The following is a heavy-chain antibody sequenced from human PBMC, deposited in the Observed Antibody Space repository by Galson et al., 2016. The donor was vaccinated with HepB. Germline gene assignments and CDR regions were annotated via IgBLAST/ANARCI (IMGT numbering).Heavy chain of an antibody. CDR1: GFTFSKYY. CDR3: ARDNWGLDV. J-gene: IGHJ6*02. V-gene: IGHV3-72*01. CDR2: IKHKDNSYAK. D-gene: IGHD1-20*01. Sequence: SLRLSCAASGFTFSKYYMDWVRQAPGKGLEWVGRIKHKDNSYAKEYGASVKGRFTISRGDSAESLYLNMNSVKNADTAIYFCARDNWGLDVWGQGTTVAVSS.